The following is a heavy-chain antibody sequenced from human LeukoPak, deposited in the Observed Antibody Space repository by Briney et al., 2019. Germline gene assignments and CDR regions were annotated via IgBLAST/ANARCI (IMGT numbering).Heavy chain of an antibody. CDR1: GFTVSSNY. J-gene: IGHJ4*02. CDR3: ARGQGV. Sequence: GGSLRLSCAASGFTVSSNYMYWVPQAPGRGREWVSVIYTGGTTYYADSVRGRFTISRDNSKNTLYLEMNSLRAEDTAVYYCARGQGVWGQGTLVTVSS. CDR2: IYTGGTT. V-gene: IGHV3-66*01.